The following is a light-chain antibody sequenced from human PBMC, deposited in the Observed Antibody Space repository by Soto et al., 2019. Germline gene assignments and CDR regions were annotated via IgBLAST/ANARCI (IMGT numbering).Light chain of an antibody. V-gene: IGKV3-11*01. Sequence: EVVLTQSPATLSLSPGERATLSCRASQNVINYLAWYHQKPGQAPRLLIYDAYKRTTGVAPRFSGRGSGTDFTLTISSLEPEDFAVYYCRQRNIWPPWTFGPGTKVEIK. CDR2: DAY. CDR1: QNVINY. CDR3: RQRNIWPPWT. J-gene: IGKJ1*01.